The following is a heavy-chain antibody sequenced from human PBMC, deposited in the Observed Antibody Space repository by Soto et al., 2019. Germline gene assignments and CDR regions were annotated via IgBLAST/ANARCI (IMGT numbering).Heavy chain of an antibody. CDR3: ARGYDAGCHFGY. CDR1: GFTFSRDE. V-gene: IGHV3-48*03. CDR2: IQNHGYST. J-gene: IGHJ4*02. D-gene: IGHD1-20*01. Sequence: EVQLVESGGGLVQPGGSLRLSCAASGFTFSRDEMNWVRQAPGKGLEWIAYIQNHGYSTHYADSVKGRFTISRDNAKNTLYLHMSSLTAEATAIYYCARGYDAGCHFGYWGQGVLVTVSS.